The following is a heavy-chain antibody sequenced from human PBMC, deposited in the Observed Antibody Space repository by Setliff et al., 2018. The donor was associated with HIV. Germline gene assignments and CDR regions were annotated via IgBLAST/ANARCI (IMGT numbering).Heavy chain of an antibody. Sequence: SLRLSCAASGFTFNSYAMHWVRQAPGKGLQWVSVISYDGNNKKYADSVKGRFTISRDNSKNTLYLQMNSLRAEDTAVYYCARASSSWYTDYYYMDVWGKGTTVTVSS. J-gene: IGHJ6*03. V-gene: IGHV3-30*04. CDR1: GFTFNSYA. CDR3: ARASSSWYTDYYYMDV. CDR2: ISYDGNNK. D-gene: IGHD6-13*01.